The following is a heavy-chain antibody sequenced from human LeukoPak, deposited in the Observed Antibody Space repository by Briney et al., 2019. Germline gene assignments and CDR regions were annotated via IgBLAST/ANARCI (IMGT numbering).Heavy chain of an antibody. Sequence: ASVKVSCKASGYTFTSYAMHWVRQPPGQRLEWMGWINAGNGNTKYSQEFQGRVTITRDTSASTAYMELSSLRSEDTAVYYCASTYCSGGSCYGKWWFDPWGQGTLVTVSS. CDR3: ASTYCSGGSCYGKWWFDP. V-gene: IGHV1-3*01. J-gene: IGHJ5*02. D-gene: IGHD2-15*01. CDR1: GYTFTSYA. CDR2: INAGNGNT.